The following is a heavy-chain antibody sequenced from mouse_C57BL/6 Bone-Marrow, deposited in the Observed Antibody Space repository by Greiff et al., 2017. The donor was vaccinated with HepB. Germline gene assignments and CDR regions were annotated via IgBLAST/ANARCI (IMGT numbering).Heavy chain of an antibody. CDR1: GYTFTSYW. V-gene: IGHV1-55*01. D-gene: IGHD2-4*01. CDR2: IHPGSGST. CDR3: ARYGGLRRGRFDY. Sequence: QVQLQQPGAELVKPGASVKMSCKASGYTFTSYWITWVKQRPGQGLEWIGDIHPGSGSTNYNEKFKSKATLTVDTSSSTAYMQLSSLTSEDSAVYYCARYGGLRRGRFDYWGQGTTLTVSS. J-gene: IGHJ2*01.